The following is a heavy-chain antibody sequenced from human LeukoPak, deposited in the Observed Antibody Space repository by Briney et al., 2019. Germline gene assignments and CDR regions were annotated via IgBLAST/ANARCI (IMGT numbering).Heavy chain of an antibody. J-gene: IGHJ5*02. D-gene: IGHD6-13*01. CDR2: INHSGST. CDR1: GWSFSGYY. V-gene: IGHV4-34*01. Sequence: PSETLSLTCAVYGWSFSGYYWSWIRQPPGKGLEWIGKINHSGSTKYNPSLKSGVIISVDTSKNQVSLKLSSVTAADTAVYYCARGLAAAGHNWFDPWGQGTLVTVSS. CDR3: ARGLAAAGHNWFDP.